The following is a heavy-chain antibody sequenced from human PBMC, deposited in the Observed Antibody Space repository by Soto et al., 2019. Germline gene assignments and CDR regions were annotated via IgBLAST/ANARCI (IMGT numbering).Heavy chain of an antibody. Sequence: GGSLRLSCAASGFTFSSYAMSWVRQAPGKGLEWVSAISGSGGSTYYADSVKGRFTISRDNSKNTLYLQMNSLRAEDTAVYYCAKDPRYYGSGSYFTSSSLNWFDPWGQGTMVTVYS. V-gene: IGHV3-23*01. CDR2: ISGSGGST. CDR1: GFTFSSYA. CDR3: AKDPRYYGSGSYFTSSSLNWFDP. D-gene: IGHD3-10*01. J-gene: IGHJ5*02.